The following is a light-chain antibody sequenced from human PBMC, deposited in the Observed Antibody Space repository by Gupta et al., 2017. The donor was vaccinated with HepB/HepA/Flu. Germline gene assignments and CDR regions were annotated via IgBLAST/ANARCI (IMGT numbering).Light chain of an antibody. CDR1: SRDVGGYNY. CDR2: DVS. V-gene: IGLV2-14*03. CDR3: SSYTSSSTVV. Sequence: SALTQPASVSGSPGQSITISCTGTSRDVGGYNYVSWYQQHPGKAPKLMIYDVSNRPPGVANRFSGSKSGNTASLTISGLQAEDEADYYGSSYTSSSTVVFGGGTKLTVL. J-gene: IGLJ2*01.